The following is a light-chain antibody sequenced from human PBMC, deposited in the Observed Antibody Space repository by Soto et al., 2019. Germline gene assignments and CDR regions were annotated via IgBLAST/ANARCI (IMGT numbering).Light chain of an antibody. CDR2: GAS. V-gene: IGKV3-20*01. CDR1: QGVGSSY. CDR3: QPYVTSQIT. J-gene: IGKJ5*01. Sequence: ECVLTQSPVTLSLSPGERAALSCGASQGVGSSYLAWYQQKPGQAPRLLIYGASSRATGIPGRFSGSGSGTDFTLTISRLEPEAFAVYYCQPYVTSQITFGQGTRLEI.